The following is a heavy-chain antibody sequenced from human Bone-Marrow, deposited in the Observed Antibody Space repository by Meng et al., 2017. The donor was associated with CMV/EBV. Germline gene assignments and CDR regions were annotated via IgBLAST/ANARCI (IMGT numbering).Heavy chain of an antibody. CDR3: AKDLDIVVVPAAIPGAGGMDV. J-gene: IGHJ6*02. D-gene: IGHD2-2*02. CDR1: GVTFSSYG. CDR2: ISGSGGST. V-gene: IGHV3-23*01. Sequence: GESLKISCAASGVTFSSYGMYWVRQAPGKGLEWVSAISGSGGSTYYADSVKGRFTISRDNSKNTLYLQMNSLRAEDTAVYYCAKDLDIVVVPAAIPGAGGMDVWGQGTTATVSS.